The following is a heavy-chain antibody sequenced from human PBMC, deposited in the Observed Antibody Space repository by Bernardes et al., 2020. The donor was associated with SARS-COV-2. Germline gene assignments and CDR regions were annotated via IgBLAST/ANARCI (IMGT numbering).Heavy chain of an antibody. Sequence: SETLSLTCTVSGDSISSSNYCWGWIRQPPGKGLEWIGSTHYSGSTDYTPSLQSRVTISVDMSKNQFSLRLSSVTAADTAVYFCARLDYYLSGTYYNARHYCGPGTLVTVSS. D-gene: IGHD3-10*01. CDR1: GDSISSSNYC. CDR2: THYSGST. J-gene: IGHJ4*02. CDR3: ARLDYYLSGTYYNARHY. V-gene: IGHV4-39*01.